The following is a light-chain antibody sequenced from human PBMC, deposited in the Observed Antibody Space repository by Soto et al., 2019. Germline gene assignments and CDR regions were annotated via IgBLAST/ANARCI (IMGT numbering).Light chain of an antibody. CDR3: QQRSNWLIT. J-gene: IGKJ1*01. CDR2: GAS. Sequence: EIVLTQSPGTVSLSAGERATLSCRASQTLSGTYLAWYQQRPGQAPRLLIYGASSRATGIPDRFSGGGSGTDFTLTISSLEPEDFAVYYCQQRSNWLITFGQGTKVDIK. V-gene: IGKV3D-20*02. CDR1: QTLSGTY.